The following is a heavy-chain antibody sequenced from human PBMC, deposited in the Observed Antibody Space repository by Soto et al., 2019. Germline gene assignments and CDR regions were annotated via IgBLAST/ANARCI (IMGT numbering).Heavy chain of an antibody. D-gene: IGHD3-9*01. V-gene: IGHV4-61*01. CDR3: AREDRNYDILTGYHPEGYFQH. J-gene: IGHJ1*01. CDR1: GGSVSSATDY. CDR2: TDYNGNS. Sequence: SETLSLTCTVSGGSVSSATDYWTWIRQPPGKGLEWIGYTDYNGNSDRNPSLMSRVTISIDRSKNQFSLTLRSVTAADTAVYYCAREDRNYDILTGYHPEGYFQHWGQGTLVTVSS.